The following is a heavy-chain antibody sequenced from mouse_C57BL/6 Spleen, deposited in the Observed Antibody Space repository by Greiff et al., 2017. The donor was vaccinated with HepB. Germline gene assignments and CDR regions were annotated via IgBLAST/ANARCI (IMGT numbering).Heavy chain of an antibody. Sequence: QVQLQQSGAELARPGASVKLSCKASGYTFTSYGISWVKQRTGQGLEWIGEIYPRSGNTYYNEKFKGKATLTADKSSSTAYMELRGLTSEDSAVYFCARFDGNYEAYWGQGTLVTVSA. CDR1: GYTFTSYG. CDR2: IYPRSGNT. J-gene: IGHJ3*01. CDR3: ARFDGNYEAY. V-gene: IGHV1-81*01. D-gene: IGHD2-1*01.